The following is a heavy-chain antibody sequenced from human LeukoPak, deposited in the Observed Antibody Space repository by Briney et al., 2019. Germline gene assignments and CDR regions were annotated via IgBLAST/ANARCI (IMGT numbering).Heavy chain of an antibody. CDR3: AREGRRDGYSGTFDI. V-gene: IGHV1-46*01. Sequence: ASVKVSCKASGYTFTSYYMHWVRQAPGQGLEWMGTINPSGGSTSYAQKFQGRVTMTRDMSTSTVYMELSSLRSEDTAVYYCAREGRRDGYSGTFDIWGQGTMVTVSS. D-gene: IGHD5-24*01. CDR2: INPSGGST. CDR1: GYTFTSYY. J-gene: IGHJ3*02.